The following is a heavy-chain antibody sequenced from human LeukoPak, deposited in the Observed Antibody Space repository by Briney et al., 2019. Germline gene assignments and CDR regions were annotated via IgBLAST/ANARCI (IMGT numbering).Heavy chain of an antibody. CDR1: GFTFSSYW. CDR3: ARGSNITSRPVYFHDY. D-gene: IGHD6-6*01. Sequence: GGSLRLSCEASGFTFSSYWMSWVRQVPGKGLEWVANIKQRGSETYYADSVKGRFIISRDNAKRSLFIQMNSLTGYETAVYYCARGSNITSRPVYFHDYWGQGALVTVSS. V-gene: IGHV3-7*01. CDR2: IKQRGSET. J-gene: IGHJ4*02.